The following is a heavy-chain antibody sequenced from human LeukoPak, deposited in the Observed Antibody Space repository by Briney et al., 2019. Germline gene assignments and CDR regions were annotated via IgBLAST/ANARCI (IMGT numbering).Heavy chain of an antibody. CDR2: ISGSGGST. J-gene: IGHJ3*02. CDR3: AKVVLYSGSYPDAFDI. CDR1: GFTFSSYG. D-gene: IGHD1-26*01. V-gene: IGHV3-23*01. Sequence: GGSLRLSCAASGFTFSSYGMSWVRQAPGKGLEWVSAISGSGGSTYYADSVKGRFTISRDNSKNTLYLQMNSLRAEDTAVYYCAKVVLYSGSYPDAFDIWGQGTMVTVSS.